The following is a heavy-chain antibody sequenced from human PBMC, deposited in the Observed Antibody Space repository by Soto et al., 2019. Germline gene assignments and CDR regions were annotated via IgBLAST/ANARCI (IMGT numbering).Heavy chain of an antibody. J-gene: IGHJ6*02. CDR1: GFIFSSYT. D-gene: IGHD6-13*01. CDR3: ARDGSSSSWPYYYYYYGMDV. V-gene: IGHV3-21*01. CDR2: ISASTTYI. Sequence: PGGSLRLSCAASGFIFSSYTMNWVRQAPGKGLEWVSSISASTTYIYYADSVKGRFTISRDNAKNSLYLQMNSLRAEDTAVYYCARDGSSSSWPYYYYYYGMDVWGQGTTVTVSS.